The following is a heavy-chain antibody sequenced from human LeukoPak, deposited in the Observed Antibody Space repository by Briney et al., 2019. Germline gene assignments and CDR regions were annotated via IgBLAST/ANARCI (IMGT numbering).Heavy chain of an antibody. V-gene: IGHV1-46*01. CDR1: GYTFTSYY. CDR2: INPSGGST. Sequence: ASVKVSCTASGYTFTSYYMHWVRQAPGQGLEWMGIINPSGGSTSYAQKFQGRVTMTRDMSTSTVYMELSSLRSEDTAVYYCARAFYGSGSYDAFDIWGQGTMVTVSS. D-gene: IGHD3-10*01. J-gene: IGHJ3*02. CDR3: ARAFYGSGSYDAFDI.